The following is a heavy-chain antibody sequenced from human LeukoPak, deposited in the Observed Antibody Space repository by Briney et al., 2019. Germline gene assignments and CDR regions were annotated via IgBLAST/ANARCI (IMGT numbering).Heavy chain of an antibody. CDR1: GGSISSYY. Sequence: PSETLFLTCTVSGGSISSYYWSWIRQPPGKGLEWIGYIYYSGSTNYNPSLKSRVTISVDTSKNQFSLKLSSVTAADTAVYYCARVYSSSWYDEDVGYYFDYWGQGTLVTVSS. V-gene: IGHV4-59*01. CDR3: ARVYSSSWYDEDVGYYFDY. CDR2: IYYSGST. D-gene: IGHD6-13*01. J-gene: IGHJ4*02.